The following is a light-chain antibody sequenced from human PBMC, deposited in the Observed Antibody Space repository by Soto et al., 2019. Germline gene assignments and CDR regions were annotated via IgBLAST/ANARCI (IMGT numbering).Light chain of an antibody. Sequence: EIVLPQSLGTMSLSPGECQTLSRRDSQSVSSSYLAWYQQKPGQANRLLIYGTSIRATGIPDRFSGSGSGTEFTLTITRLEPEESAVYFCQNYGFSQWTFGKGTKVDIK. CDR1: QSVSSSY. J-gene: IGKJ1*01. CDR3: QNYGFSQWT. V-gene: IGKV3-20*01. CDR2: GTS.